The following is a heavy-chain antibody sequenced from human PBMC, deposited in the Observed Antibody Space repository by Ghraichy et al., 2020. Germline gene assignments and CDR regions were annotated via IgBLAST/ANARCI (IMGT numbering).Heavy chain of an antibody. Sequence: GGSLRLSCAASGFTFISYAMSWVRQAPGKGLEWVSAISGSGGSTYYADSVKGRFTISRDNSKNTLYLQMNSLRAEDTAVYYCAKRFYCSSTSCQEGGDYWGQGTLVTVSS. CDR3: AKRFYCSSTSCQEGGDY. J-gene: IGHJ4*02. V-gene: IGHV3-23*01. D-gene: IGHD2-2*01. CDR2: ISGSGGST. CDR1: GFTFISYA.